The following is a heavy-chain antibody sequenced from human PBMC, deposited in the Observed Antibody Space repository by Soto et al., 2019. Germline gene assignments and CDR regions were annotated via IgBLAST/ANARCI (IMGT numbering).Heavy chain of an antibody. Sequence: GGSLRLSCAASGFTFSGSAMHWVRQASGKGLEWVCRIRSKANSYETAYAASVKGRFTISRDDSKNTAYLQMNSLKTEDTAVYYCTTGGSCGSCYYYMDVWGKGTTVTVSS. D-gene: IGHD2-15*01. CDR1: GFTFSGSA. CDR2: IRSKANSYET. J-gene: IGHJ6*03. CDR3: TTGGSCGSCYYYMDV. V-gene: IGHV3-73*01.